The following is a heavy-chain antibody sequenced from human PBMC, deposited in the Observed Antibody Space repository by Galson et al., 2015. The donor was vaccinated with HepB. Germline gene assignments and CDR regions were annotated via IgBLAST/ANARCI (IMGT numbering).Heavy chain of an antibody. CDR1: GFTFTTYT. J-gene: IGHJ4*02. V-gene: IGHV3-21*06. D-gene: IGHD4-17*01. Sequence: SLRLSCAASGFTFTTYTMNWVRQAPGKGLEWVSSISSSSSHIYYADSMKGRFTISRDNGKNSLYLQMNSLRAEDTAVYYCARDWYGDYSFDYWGQGTLVTVSS. CDR2: ISSSSSHI. CDR3: ARDWYGDYSFDY.